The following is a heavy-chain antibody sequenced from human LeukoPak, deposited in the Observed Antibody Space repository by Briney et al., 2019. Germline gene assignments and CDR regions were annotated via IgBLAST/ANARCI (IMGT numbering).Heavy chain of an antibody. Sequence: GGSLRPSCAASGFTFTDYSFNWVRQAPGKGLEWISYLRSGTSISYADSVKGRFTISRDNAKNSLYLQMNSLRDDDTAVYYCARDDQWSFDKWGQGTLVSVSS. D-gene: IGHD2-15*01. V-gene: IGHV3-48*02. J-gene: IGHJ4*02. CDR1: GFTFTDYS. CDR3: ARDDQWSFDK. CDR2: LRSGTSI.